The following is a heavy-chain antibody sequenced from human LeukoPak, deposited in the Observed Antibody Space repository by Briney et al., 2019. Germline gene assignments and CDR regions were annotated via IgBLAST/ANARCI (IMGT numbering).Heavy chain of an antibody. CDR1: GGSVSSGSYY. V-gene: IGHV4-61*01. J-gene: IGHJ3*02. CDR3: ARGGNAFDI. Sequence: PSETLSLTCTVSGGSVSSGSYYWSWIRQPPGKGLEWIGYIYYNGSTNYNPSLKSRLTISVDTSKNQFSLKLSSVTAADTAVYYCARGGNAFDIWGQGTMVTVSS. D-gene: IGHD1-26*01. CDR2: IYYNGST.